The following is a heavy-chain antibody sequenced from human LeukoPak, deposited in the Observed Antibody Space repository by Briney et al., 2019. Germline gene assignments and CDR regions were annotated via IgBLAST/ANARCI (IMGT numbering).Heavy chain of an antibody. CDR3: SRTLDH. CDR1: GYSFSNSW. V-gene: IGHV3-7*05. Sequence: SGGSLRLSCAASGYSFSNSWMDWVRQTPGKGLEWVANIKPDGSEKYFVDSVKGQFTISRDNANKSLYLQMNSLRVEDTAVYYCSRTLDHWGQGTLVTVSS. CDR2: IKPDGSEK. J-gene: IGHJ4*02.